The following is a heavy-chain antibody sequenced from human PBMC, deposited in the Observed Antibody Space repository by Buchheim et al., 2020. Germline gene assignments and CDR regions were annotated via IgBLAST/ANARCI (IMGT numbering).Heavy chain of an antibody. CDR3: AKAPELLLSHIYYYYGMDV. CDR1: GITLSSYG. V-gene: IGHV3-23*01. J-gene: IGHJ6*02. CDR2: ISGSGGST. Sequence: EVQLLESGGGLVQPGGSVRLSCAASGITLSSYGMNWVRQAPGKGLEWVSGISGSGGSTYYADSVKGRFTISRDNSKNTLYLQMNSLRAEDTALYYCAKAPELLLSHIYYYYGMDVWGQGTT. D-gene: IGHD1-26*01.